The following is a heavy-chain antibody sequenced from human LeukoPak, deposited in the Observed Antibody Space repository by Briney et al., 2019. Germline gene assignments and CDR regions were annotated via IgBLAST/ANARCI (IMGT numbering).Heavy chain of an antibody. D-gene: IGHD3-16*02. CDR1: GGTFSSYA. V-gene: IGHV1-69*13. CDR2: IIPIFGTA. J-gene: IGHJ5*02. Sequence: SVKVSCKASGGTFSSYAISWVRQAPGQGLEWMGGIIPIFGTANYAQKFQGRVTITADESTSTAYMELSSLRSEDTAVYYCARDNSVGDIAWWFDPWGQGTLVTVSS. CDR3: ARDNSVGDIAWWFDP.